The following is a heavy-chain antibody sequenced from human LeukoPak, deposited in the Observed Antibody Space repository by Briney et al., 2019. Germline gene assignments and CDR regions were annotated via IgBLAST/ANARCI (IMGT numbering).Heavy chain of an antibody. CDR2: INHSGST. J-gene: IGHJ4*02. Sequence: PSETLSLTCAVYGGSFSGYYWSWIRQPPGKGLEWIGEINHSGSTNYNPSLKSRVTISVDTSKNQFSLKLSSVTAADTAVYYCARVRHDYVWGSYRLSDYWGQGTLVTVSS. D-gene: IGHD3-16*02. CDR3: ARVRHDYVWGSYRLSDY. CDR1: GGSFSGYY. V-gene: IGHV4-34*01.